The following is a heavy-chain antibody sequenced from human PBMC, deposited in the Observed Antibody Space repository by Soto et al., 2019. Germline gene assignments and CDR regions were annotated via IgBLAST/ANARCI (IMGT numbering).Heavy chain of an antibody. V-gene: IGHV1-46*01. CDR2: IDPSGGIT. CDR3: AGWGGYDNYYYYMDV. Sequence: ASVKVSCKASGYSFTNFHIHWVRQAPGQGLEWMGMIDPSGGITRDAQRLQGRITMTRDASTSTVYMELRSLTSEDTAVYYCAGWGGYDNYYYYMDVWGKGTTVTVSS. D-gene: IGHD5-12*01. J-gene: IGHJ6*03. CDR1: GYSFTNFH.